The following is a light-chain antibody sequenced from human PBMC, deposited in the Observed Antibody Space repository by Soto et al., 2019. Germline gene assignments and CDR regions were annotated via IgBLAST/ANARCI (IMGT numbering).Light chain of an antibody. Sequence: QSVLTQPPSASGTPGQRVTISCSGSSSNIGSNYVYWYQQLPGTAPKLLIYRNNQRPSGVPDRFSGSKSGTSASLASSGLRSEDEADYYCAAWEDSLSGRVVFGGGTKLTVL. CDR3: AAWEDSLSGRVV. J-gene: IGLJ2*01. V-gene: IGLV1-47*01. CDR1: SSNIGSNY. CDR2: RNN.